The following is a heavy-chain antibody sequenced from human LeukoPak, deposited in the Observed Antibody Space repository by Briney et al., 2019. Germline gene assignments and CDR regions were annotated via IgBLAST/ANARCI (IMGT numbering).Heavy chain of an antibody. Sequence: GGSLRLSCGASGFTFSNYAMSWVRQAPGKGLEWVSTSSGNGGSTYYGDSVKGRFAISRDNVKDTLHLQMSSLRAEDTAIYYCARDSNWNNGGFDYWGQGTLVTVSA. V-gene: IGHV3-23*01. CDR1: GFTFSNYA. CDR3: ARDSNWNNGGFDY. CDR2: SSGNGGST. J-gene: IGHJ4*02. D-gene: IGHD1/OR15-1a*01.